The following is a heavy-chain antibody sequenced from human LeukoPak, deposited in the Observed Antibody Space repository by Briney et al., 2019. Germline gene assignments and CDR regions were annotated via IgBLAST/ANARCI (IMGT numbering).Heavy chain of an antibody. CDR2: IYSGGST. CDR1: GFTFSDYY. Sequence: QPGGSLRLSCAASGFTFSDYYMSWIRQAPGKGLEWVSVIYSGGSTYYADSVKGRFTISRDNSKNTLYLQMNSLRAEDTAVYYCARATIFGVVIGGSGEYFDYWGQGTLVTVSS. D-gene: IGHD3-3*01. J-gene: IGHJ4*02. V-gene: IGHV3-53*01. CDR3: ARATIFGVVIGGSGEYFDY.